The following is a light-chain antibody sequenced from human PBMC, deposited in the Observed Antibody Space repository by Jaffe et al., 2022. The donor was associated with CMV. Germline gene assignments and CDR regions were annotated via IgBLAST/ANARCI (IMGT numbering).Light chain of an antibody. V-gene: IGLV2-14*03. J-gene: IGLJ1*01. CDR1: TSDVGDYNY. CDR2: DVH. Sequence: QSALTQPASVSGSPGQSITISCTGRTSDVGDYNYVSWYQQYPGKAPKLIIYDVHYRPSGVSDRFSGSKSDNTASLTISGLQAEDEADYHCSSYSSSSTLYVFGTGTKVAVV. CDR3: SSYSSSSTLYV.